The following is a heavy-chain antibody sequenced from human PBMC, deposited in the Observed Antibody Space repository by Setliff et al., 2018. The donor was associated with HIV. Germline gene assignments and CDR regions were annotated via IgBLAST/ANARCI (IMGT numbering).Heavy chain of an antibody. Sequence: PSETLSLTCTVSGGSISSDDYFWGWVRQPPGKGLEWIGNIFHTGSTYYNPSLKSRLSISLDTSKNQFSLSLTSVTAADTAFYFCARPRVGDDAFNIWSQGTLVTVSS. V-gene: IGHV4-39*01. CDR2: IFHTGST. CDR3: ARPRVGDDAFNI. J-gene: IGHJ3*02. CDR1: GGSISSDDYF.